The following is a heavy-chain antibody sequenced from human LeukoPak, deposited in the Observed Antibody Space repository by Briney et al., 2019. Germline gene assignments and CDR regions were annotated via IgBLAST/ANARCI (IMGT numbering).Heavy chain of an antibody. CDR3: ARHRPDDSGYELDY. V-gene: IGHV5-51*01. D-gene: IGHD5-12*01. CDR2: IYPGDSDT. Sequence: GGXLKISFKGSGCGFTRYWIGWVRPMPGKGGEWMGIIYPGDSDTRDSPSFQGKVNISADKTIRTTYLKCRSLKASDTAMYYCARHRPDDSGYELDYWGQGTLVTVSS. CDR1: GCGFTRYW. J-gene: IGHJ4*02.